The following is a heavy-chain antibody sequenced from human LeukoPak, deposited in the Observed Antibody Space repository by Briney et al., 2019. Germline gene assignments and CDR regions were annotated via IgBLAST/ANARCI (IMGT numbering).Heavy chain of an antibody. D-gene: IGHD2-2*01. V-gene: IGHV3-30*18. J-gene: IGHJ6*02. CDR1: GFTFSTYG. Sequence: GGSLRLSCAASGFTFSTYGMHWVRQAPGKGLEWVAVISYEGSNKYYADSVKGRFTISRDNSKNTLYLQMNSLRAEDTALYYCAKDPCSSTSCYAYNFYYYGMDVWGQGTTVTVSS. CDR3: AKDPCSSTSCYAYNFYYYGMDV. CDR2: ISYEGSNK.